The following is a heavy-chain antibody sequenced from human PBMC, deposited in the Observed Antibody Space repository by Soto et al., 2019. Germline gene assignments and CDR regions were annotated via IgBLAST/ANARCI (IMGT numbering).Heavy chain of an antibody. D-gene: IGHD2-15*01. V-gene: IGHV5-10-1*01. J-gene: IGHJ6*02. CDR1: GYSITSYW. CDR2: IDPSDSYT. Sequence: PGESLKISCKGSGYSITSYWINWVRQMPGKGLEWMGRIDPSDSYTNYSPSFQGHVTISIDKSISTAFLQWSSLKASDTAMYYCARQQEQAGFPRRWFYGLDFWGQGTTVTVSS. CDR3: ARQQEQAGFPRRWFYGLDF.